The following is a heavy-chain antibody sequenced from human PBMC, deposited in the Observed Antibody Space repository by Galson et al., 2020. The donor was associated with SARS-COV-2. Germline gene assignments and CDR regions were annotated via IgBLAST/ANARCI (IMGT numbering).Heavy chain of an antibody. Sequence: SETLSLTCTVSGDSISSGDYYWSWIRQHPGKGLEWIGDMYYSGRTYYNPSLKSRVYISVDTSKNQFSLNLNSVTAADTAVYYCARSLTVLGEVVNWFDPWGQGTLVTVSS. CDR2: MYYSGRT. CDR3: ARSLTVLGEVVNWFDP. CDR1: GDSISSGDYY. D-gene: IGHD3-3*01. V-gene: IGHV4-31*02. J-gene: IGHJ5*02.